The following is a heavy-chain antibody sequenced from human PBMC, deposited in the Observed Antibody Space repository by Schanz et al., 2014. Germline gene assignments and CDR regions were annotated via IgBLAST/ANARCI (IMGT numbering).Heavy chain of an antibody. CDR1: GYTFTDYY. CDR3: ARDYYDILTGYPYDTFDI. J-gene: IGHJ3*02. CDR2: INPNSGGT. V-gene: IGHV1-2*06. Sequence: QVQLVQSGAEVKNPGASVKISCKASGYTFTDYYMYWVRQAPGQGLEWMGRINPNSGGTNYAQKFQGRVTMTRDTSISTAYMELRRLRSDDTAVYYCARDYYDILTGYPYDTFDIWGQGTMVTVSS. D-gene: IGHD3-9*01.